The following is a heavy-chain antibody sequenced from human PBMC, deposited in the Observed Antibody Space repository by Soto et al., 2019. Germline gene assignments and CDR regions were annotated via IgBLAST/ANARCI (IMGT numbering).Heavy chain of an antibody. V-gene: IGHV3-74*01. CDR1: GFTFSNSW. CDR2: INADGSSI. Sequence: PGGSLRLSCAASGFTFSNSWMHWVRQAPGKGLVWLSHINADGSSIRYADSVKGRFTISRDNAKNTLYLQMSSLRVEDTAIYFCVRDRGYPDSFEVWGPGTLVTVSS. CDR3: VRDRGYPDSFEV. D-gene: IGHD3-22*01. J-gene: IGHJ3*01.